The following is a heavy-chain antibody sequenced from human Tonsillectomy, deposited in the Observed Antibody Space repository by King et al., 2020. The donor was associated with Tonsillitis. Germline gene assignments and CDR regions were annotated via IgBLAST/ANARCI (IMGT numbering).Heavy chain of an antibody. Sequence: VQLQQWGAGLLKPSETLSLTCAVYGGSFSGYYWSWIRQPPGKGLEWIGEINHSGSTNYNPSLKSRVTISVDTSKNQFSLQLSSVTAADTAVYYCARGYGGNSFDLGYGGQGTLVTVSS. CDR3: ARGYGGNSFDLGY. J-gene: IGHJ4*02. CDR2: INHSGST. V-gene: IGHV4-34*01. D-gene: IGHD4-23*01. CDR1: GGSFSGYY.